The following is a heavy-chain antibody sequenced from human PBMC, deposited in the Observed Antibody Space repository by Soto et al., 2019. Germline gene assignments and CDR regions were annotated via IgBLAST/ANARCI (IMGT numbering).Heavy chain of an antibody. CDR1: GYSFAGYW. CDR2: IDPSDSQT. Sequence: GESLKISCKGSGYSFAGYWITRVRQKPGKGLEWMGRIDPSDSQTYYSPSFRGHVTISVDRSISTAYLQWNSLQASDTAIYYCARPASGGSRDAFDVWGQGTTVTVSS. CDR3: ARPASGGSRDAFDV. J-gene: IGHJ3*01. V-gene: IGHV5-10-1*01. D-gene: IGHD2-15*01.